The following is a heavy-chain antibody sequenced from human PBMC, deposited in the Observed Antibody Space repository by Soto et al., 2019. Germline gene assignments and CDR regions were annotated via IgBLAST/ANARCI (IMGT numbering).Heavy chain of an antibody. CDR2: IGTAGDT. Sequence: EVQLVESGGGLVQPGGSLRLSCAASGFTFSSYDMHWVRQATGKGLEWVSAIGTAGDTYYPGSVKGRFTISRENAKNSLYLQTNSLRAGDTAVYYCARGGGRVATPWFDPWGHGTLVTVSS. V-gene: IGHV3-13*04. CDR1: GFTFSSYD. D-gene: IGHD5-12*01. J-gene: IGHJ5*02. CDR3: ARGGGRVATPWFDP.